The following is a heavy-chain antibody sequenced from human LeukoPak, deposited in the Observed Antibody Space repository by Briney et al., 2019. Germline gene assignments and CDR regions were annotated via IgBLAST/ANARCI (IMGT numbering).Heavy chain of an antibody. D-gene: IGHD3-10*01. CDR2: IIPIFGTA. CDR3: ARVHLLRGVIIMGYFDY. V-gene: IGHV1-69*13. CDR1: VGLFSSYS. J-gene: IGHJ4*02. Sequence: VEVFCKSSVGLFSSYSIRWAPQAPAQGLECRGGIIPIFGTANYAQKFQGRVTITADESTSTAYMELSSLRSEDTAVYYCARVHLLRGVIIMGYFDYWGQGTLVTVSS.